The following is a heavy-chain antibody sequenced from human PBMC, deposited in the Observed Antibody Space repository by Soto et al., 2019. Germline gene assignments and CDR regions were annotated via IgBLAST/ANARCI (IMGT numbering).Heavy chain of an antibody. CDR1: GFTFSTYG. J-gene: IGHJ4*02. D-gene: IGHD2-8*02. CDR2: ISYDGSTK. V-gene: IGHV3-30*18. Sequence: QVQLVESAGGVVQPGRSLRLSCAASGFTFSTYGMHWVRQAPGNGLEWVAVISYDGSTKYYADSVKGRFTISRDNSKNTLYLQMNSLRVEDTAMYYCAKDGLVGLHYFDYWGQGTLVTVSS. CDR3: AKDGLVGLHYFDY.